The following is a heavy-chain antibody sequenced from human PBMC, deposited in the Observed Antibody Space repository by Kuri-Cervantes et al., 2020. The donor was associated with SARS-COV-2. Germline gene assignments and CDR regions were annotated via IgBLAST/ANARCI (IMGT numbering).Heavy chain of an antibody. CDR1: GFTFSSYS. Sequence: LSLTCAASGFTFSSYSMHWVRQAPGKGPEWVAVIWYDGSNKYYADSVKGRFTISRDNSKNTLYLQMNSLRAEDTAVYYCARAGYYDFWSGYYPVDYWGQGTLVTVSS. V-gene: IGHV3-33*01. D-gene: IGHD3-3*01. J-gene: IGHJ4*02. CDR3: ARAGYYDFWSGYYPVDY. CDR2: IWYDGSNK.